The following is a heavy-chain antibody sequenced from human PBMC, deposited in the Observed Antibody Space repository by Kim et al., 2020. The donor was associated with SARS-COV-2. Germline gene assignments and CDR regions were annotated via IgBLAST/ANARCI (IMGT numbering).Heavy chain of an antibody. CDR2: VYYSGNP. CDR3: ARLRYYSHHSCYYYYY. Sequence: SETLSLTCTVSGGSISSYYWSWIRQPPGKGLEWIGYVYYSGNPNYNPSLKRRASLSVDTSKNQFFLKLSSVTADDPSLYFCARLRYYSHHSCYYYYY. J-gene: IGHJ6*03. V-gene: IGHV4-59*08. CDR1: GGSISSYY. D-gene: IGHD3-9*01.